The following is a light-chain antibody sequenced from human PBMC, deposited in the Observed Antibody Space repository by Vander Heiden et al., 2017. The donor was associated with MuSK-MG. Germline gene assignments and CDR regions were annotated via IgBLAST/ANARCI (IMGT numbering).Light chain of an antibody. CDR1: SSDVGSYNL. CDR2: EVS. V-gene: IGLV2-23*02. Sequence: QSALTQPASVSGSPGQSITISCTGTSSDVGSYNLVSWYQQHPGKAPKLMIYEVSKRPSGVSNRFSGSKSGNTASLTISGLQAEDEADYYCCSDAGSNTFVFGGGTKLTVL. J-gene: IGLJ3*02. CDR3: CSDAGSNTFV.